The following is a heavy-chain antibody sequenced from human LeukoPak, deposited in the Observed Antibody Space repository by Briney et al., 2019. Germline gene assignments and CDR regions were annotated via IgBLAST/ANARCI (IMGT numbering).Heavy chain of an antibody. J-gene: IGHJ4*02. D-gene: IGHD4-11*01. CDR1: GYTFTSHG. V-gene: IGHV1-18*01. CDR3: ARDWPTVIADY. Sequence: ASVNVSCKTSGYTFTSHGISWVRPAPGQGLEWMGWISANNGDTNYAQKMQGRLTMTTDTSTSTAFMELRSLSSDDTAIYYCARDWPTVIADYWGQGTLVTVSS. CDR2: ISANNGDT.